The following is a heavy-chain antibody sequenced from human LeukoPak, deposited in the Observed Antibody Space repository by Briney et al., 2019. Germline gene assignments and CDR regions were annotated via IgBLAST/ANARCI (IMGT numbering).Heavy chain of an antibody. CDR3: ARTIAAAGTEDY. D-gene: IGHD6-13*01. CDR2: IYYNGIS. CDR1: GGSISGYY. Sequence: PSETLSLTCTVSGGSISGYYWSWIRQPPGKGLEWIAYIYYNGISNYNPSLKSRVIISVDSSKNQFSLKLSSVTAADTAVYYCARTIAAAGTEDYWGQGTLVTVSS. V-gene: IGHV4-59*01. J-gene: IGHJ4*02.